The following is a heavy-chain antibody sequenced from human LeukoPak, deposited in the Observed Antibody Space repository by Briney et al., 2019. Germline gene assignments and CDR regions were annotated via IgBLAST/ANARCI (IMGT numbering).Heavy chain of an antibody. D-gene: IGHD3-3*01. V-gene: IGHV3-23*01. CDR2: ISGSGGST. Sequence: PGRSLRLSCAASGFTFSSYAMSWVRQAPGKGLEWVSAISGSGGSTYYADSVKGRFTISRDNSKNTLYLQMNSLRAEDTAVYYCAKDPDPYYDFWSGYSKYNWFDPWGQGTLVTVSS. CDR3: AKDPDPYYDFWSGYSKYNWFDP. J-gene: IGHJ5*02. CDR1: GFTFSSYA.